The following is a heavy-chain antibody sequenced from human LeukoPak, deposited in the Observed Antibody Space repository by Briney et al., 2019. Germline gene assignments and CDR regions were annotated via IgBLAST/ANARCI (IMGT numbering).Heavy chain of an antibody. D-gene: IGHD3-10*01. CDR2: INHSGST. V-gene: IGHV4-34*01. J-gene: IGHJ3*02. CDR1: GGSFSGYY. Sequence: SETLSLTCAVYGGSFSGYYWSWIRQPPGKGLEWIGEINHSGSTNYNPSLKSRVTISLDTSKNQFSLKLSSVTAADTAMYYCARVWYYYGSGDSFDIWGQGTMVTVSS. CDR3: ARVWYYYGSGDSFDI.